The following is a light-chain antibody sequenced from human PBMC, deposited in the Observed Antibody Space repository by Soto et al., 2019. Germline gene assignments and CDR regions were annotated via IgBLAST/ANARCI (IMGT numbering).Light chain of an antibody. CDR2: GAS. CDR1: QSLTSTY. Sequence: EIVLTQSPGTLSLSPGDSATLSCRASQSLTSTYLVWYQQKPGQAPRLLIYGASVRATGIPDRFSGSGSGTDFTLTISRLEPEDFAVYYCQQYGSSPLTFGGGTKVDIK. J-gene: IGKJ4*01. V-gene: IGKV3-20*01. CDR3: QQYGSSPLT.